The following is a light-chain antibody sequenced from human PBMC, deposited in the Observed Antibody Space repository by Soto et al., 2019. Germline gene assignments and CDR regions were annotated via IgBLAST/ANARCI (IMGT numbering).Light chain of an antibody. CDR3: SSFTSDETRV. J-gene: IGLJ3*02. CDR1: SSDVGRYNR. V-gene: IGLV2-18*02. Sequence: QSALTQPPSVSGSPGQSVTIYCTGTSSDVGRYNRVSWYQQSPGTAPKLMIYEVTNRPSGVPDRFSGSKSGNTASLTISGLQAEDEADYYCSSFTSDETRVFGGGTKLTVL. CDR2: EVT.